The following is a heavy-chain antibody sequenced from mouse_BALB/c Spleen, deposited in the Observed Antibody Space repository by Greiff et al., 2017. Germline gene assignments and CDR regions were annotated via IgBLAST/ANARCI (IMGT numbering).Heavy chain of an antibody. Sequence: EVQLQESGPGLVKPSQSLSLTCTVTGYSITSDYAWNWIRQFPGNKLEWMGYISYSGSTSYNPSLKSRISITRDTSKNQFFLQLNSVTTEDTATYYCARWLREDYYYAMDYWGQGTSVTVSS. CDR1: GYSITSDYA. D-gene: IGHD2-2*01. CDR3: ARWLREDYYYAMDY. J-gene: IGHJ4*01. V-gene: IGHV3-2*02. CDR2: ISYSGST.